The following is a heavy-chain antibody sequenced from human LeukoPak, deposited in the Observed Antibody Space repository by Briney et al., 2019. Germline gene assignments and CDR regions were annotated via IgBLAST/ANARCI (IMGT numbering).Heavy chain of an antibody. D-gene: IGHD3-16*02. Sequence: SETLSLTCAVYGGSFSGYYWSWIRQPPGKGLEWIGEINHSGSTNYNPSLKSRVTISVDTSKNQFSLKLSSVPAADTAVYYCARVSPRSARDYWGQGTLVTVSS. V-gene: IGHV4-34*01. CDR1: GGSFSGYY. CDR2: INHSGST. J-gene: IGHJ4*02. CDR3: ARVSPRSARDY.